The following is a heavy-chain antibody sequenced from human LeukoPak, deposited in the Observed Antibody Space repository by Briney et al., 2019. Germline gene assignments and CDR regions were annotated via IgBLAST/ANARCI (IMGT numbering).Heavy chain of an antibody. CDR1: GFTVSSNY. V-gene: IGHV3-66*01. CDR3: ARDDTAAGTLDY. J-gene: IGHJ4*02. Sequence: GSLRLSCAASGFTVSSNYMSWVRQAPGKGLEWVSVIYSGGSTYYADSVKGGFTISRDNSKNTLYLQMNSLRAEDTAVYCCARDDTAAGTLDYWGQGTLVTVSS. D-gene: IGHD6-13*01. CDR2: IYSGGST.